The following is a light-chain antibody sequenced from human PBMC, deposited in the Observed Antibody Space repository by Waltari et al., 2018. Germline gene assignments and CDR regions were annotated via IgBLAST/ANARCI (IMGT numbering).Light chain of an antibody. J-gene: IGLJ2*01. Sequence: HSALTQPASVSGSPGQSITISCTGTSRDVGGSDYVPWYQQHPGKAPKRIIYDVNNRPSGISHRFSGSKSGNTASLTSSGRQADDEADYYCSSYTSSSTLVFGGGTKLTVL. CDR3: SSYTSSSTLV. CDR2: DVN. V-gene: IGLV2-14*03. CDR1: SRDVGGSDY.